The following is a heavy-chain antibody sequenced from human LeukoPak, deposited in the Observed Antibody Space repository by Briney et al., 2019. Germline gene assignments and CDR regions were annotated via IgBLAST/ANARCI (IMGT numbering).Heavy chain of an antibody. CDR3: ARVLQNYYYLDL. CDR1: GGSISSHY. CDR2: IYDSEST. Sequence: SETLSLTCTVSGGSISSHYWSWVRPPPGKGLEWIGNIYDSESTHYKASLKSRVTISVDTSKNQFSLRLSSVTAADTAVYYCARVLQNYYYLDLWRKGTTVSVSS. V-gene: IGHV4-59*11. D-gene: IGHD3-3*01. J-gene: IGHJ6*03.